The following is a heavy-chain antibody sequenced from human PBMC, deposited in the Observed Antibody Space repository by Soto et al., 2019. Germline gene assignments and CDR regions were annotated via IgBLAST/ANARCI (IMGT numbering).Heavy chain of an antibody. D-gene: IGHD6-6*01. CDR3: ARCFEVVANPPPQYSSSSGYYYGMDV. CDR1: GFTFSSYA. Sequence: GGSLRLSCAASGFTFSSYAMHWVRQAPGKGLEWVAVISYDGSNKYYADSVKGRFTISRDNSKNTLYLQMNSLRAEDTAVYYCARCFEVVANPPPQYSSSSGYYYGMDVWGQGTTVTVSS. CDR2: ISYDGSNK. V-gene: IGHV3-30*04. J-gene: IGHJ6*02.